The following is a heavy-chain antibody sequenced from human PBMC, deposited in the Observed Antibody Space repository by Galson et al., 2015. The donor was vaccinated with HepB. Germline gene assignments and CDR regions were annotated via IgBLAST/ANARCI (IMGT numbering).Heavy chain of an antibody. D-gene: IGHD3-3*01. CDR2: ISAYNGNT. Sequence: SVKVSCKASGYTFTSYGISWVRQAPGQGLEWMGWISAYNGNTNYAQKLQGRVTMTTDTSTSAAYMELRSLRSDDTAVYYCARDDQRITIFGVVEPPNWFDPWGQGTLVTVSS. J-gene: IGHJ5*02. CDR1: GYTFTSYG. CDR3: ARDDQRITIFGVVEPPNWFDP. V-gene: IGHV1-18*01.